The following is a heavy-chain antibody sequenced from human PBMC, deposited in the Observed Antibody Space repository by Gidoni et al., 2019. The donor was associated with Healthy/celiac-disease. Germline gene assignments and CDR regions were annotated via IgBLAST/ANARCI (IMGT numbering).Heavy chain of an antibody. D-gene: IGHD3-22*01. Sequence: QVQLVQSGAAVKKPGSSVKVSCKASGRTFSSYAISWVRQAPGQGLEWMGGIIPIFGTANYAQKFQGRVTITADESTSTAYMELSSLRSEDTAVYYCARAKQYYYDSSGYYYHFDYWGQGTLVTVSS. V-gene: IGHV1-69*01. CDR1: GRTFSSYA. CDR3: ARAKQYYYDSSGYYYHFDY. CDR2: IIPIFGTA. J-gene: IGHJ4*02.